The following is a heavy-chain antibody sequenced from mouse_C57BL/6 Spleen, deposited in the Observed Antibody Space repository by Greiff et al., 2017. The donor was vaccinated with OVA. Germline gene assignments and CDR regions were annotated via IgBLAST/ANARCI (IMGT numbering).Heavy chain of an antibody. J-gene: IGHJ3*01. Sequence: EVKLVESGGGLVQPKGSLKLSCAASGFSFNTYAMNWVRQAPGKGLEWVARIRSKSNNYATYYADSVKDRFTISRDDSESMLYLQMNNLKTEDTAMYYCVGDSSGYGFAYWGQGTLVTVSA. D-gene: IGHD3-2*02. CDR2: IRSKSNNYAT. CDR3: VGDSSGYGFAY. CDR1: GFSFNTYA. V-gene: IGHV10-1*01.